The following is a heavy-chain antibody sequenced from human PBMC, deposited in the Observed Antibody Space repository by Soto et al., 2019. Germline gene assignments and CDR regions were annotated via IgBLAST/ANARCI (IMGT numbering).Heavy chain of an antibody. V-gene: IGHV6-1*01. Sequence: VQLQQSGPGLVKPSQTLSLTCAISGDSVSSNYATWAWIRQSPSRGLEWLGRPDYRSKWYYDYELSVKRRITINPDTANNQLSLQLNSVTPDDTAVYYCGRLVGNSWLDSWGQGTLVTVSS. CDR1: GDSVSSNYAT. J-gene: IGHJ5*01. CDR2: PDYRSKWYY. CDR3: GRLVGNSWLDS. D-gene: IGHD2-15*01.